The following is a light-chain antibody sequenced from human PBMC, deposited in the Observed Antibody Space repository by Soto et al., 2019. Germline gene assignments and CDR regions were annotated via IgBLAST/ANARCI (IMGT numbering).Light chain of an antibody. Sequence: QSVLPQPPSASGTPGQRVTLSCSGSSSHIGSNYVYWYQQLPGTAPKLLIYRNNQRPSGVPDRFSGSKSGTSASLAISGLRYEDEADYYCAAWDDGLSGRVFGTGTKLTVL. CDR1: SSHIGSNY. CDR2: RNN. V-gene: IGLV1-47*01. J-gene: IGLJ1*01. CDR3: AAWDDGLSGRV.